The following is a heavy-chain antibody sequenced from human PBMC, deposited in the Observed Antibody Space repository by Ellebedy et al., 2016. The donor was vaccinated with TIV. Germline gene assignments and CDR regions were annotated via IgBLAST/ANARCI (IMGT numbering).Heavy chain of an antibody. V-gene: IGHV3-66*02. CDR2: IYSGGST. CDR3: ARSGRGNWFDP. CDR1: GFTFNNYW. J-gene: IGHJ5*02. D-gene: IGHD3-10*01. Sequence: GGSLRLSCTASGFTFNNYWMTWARQAPGKGLGWVSVIYSGGSTYYADSVKGRFTISRDNSKNTLYLQMNSLRAEDTAVYYCARSGRGNWFDPWGQGTLVTVSS.